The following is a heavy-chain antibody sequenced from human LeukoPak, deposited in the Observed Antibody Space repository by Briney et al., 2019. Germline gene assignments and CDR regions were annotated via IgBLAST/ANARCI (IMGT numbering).Heavy chain of an antibody. CDR3: AREYSSSSGFFVY. D-gene: IGHD6-6*01. CDR2: INPSGGST. J-gene: IGHJ4*02. Sequence: GASVKVSCKASGYTFTNFYMHWVRQAPGQGLEWMGIINPSGGSTRYAQKFQGRVTMTRDTSTSTVYMEVSSLRSEDTAVYYCAREYSSSSGFFVYWGQGTLVTVSS. V-gene: IGHV1-46*01. CDR1: GYTFTNFY.